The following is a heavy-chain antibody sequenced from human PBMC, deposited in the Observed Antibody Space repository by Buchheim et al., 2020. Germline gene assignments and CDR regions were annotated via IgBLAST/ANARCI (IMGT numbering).Heavy chain of an antibody. V-gene: IGHV3-30*04. CDR3: ARENSMVQGPDY. CDR2: ISYDGSNN. Sequence: QVQLVESGGGVVQPGRSLRLSCAASGFTFSSYAMHWVCQAPGKGLEWVAVISYDGSNNYYSDSVKGRFTISRDNSKNTLFLQMNSLRAEDTAVYYCARENSMVQGPDYWGQGTL. D-gene: IGHD3-10*01. J-gene: IGHJ4*02. CDR1: GFTFSSYA.